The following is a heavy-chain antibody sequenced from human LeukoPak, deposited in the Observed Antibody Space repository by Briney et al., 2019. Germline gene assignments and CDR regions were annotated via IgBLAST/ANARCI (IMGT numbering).Heavy chain of an antibody. CDR3: ARGLYYDFWSRYSTAFDI. J-gene: IGHJ3*02. Sequence: SETLSLTCAVYGGSFSGYYWTWIRQPPGKGLEWIGEINHSGSTNYNPSLKSRVTISVDTSKNQFSLKLSSVTAADTAVYYCARGLYYDFWSRYSTAFDIWGQGTMVTVSS. CDR2: INHSGST. D-gene: IGHD3-3*01. V-gene: IGHV4-34*01. CDR1: GGSFSGYY.